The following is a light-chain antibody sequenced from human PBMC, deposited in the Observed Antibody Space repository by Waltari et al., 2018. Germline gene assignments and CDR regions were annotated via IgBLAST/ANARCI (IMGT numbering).Light chain of an antibody. J-gene: IGLJ3*02. Sequence: QSALTQPPSASGSPGQSVTISCTGTSSDVGGYDHVSWYQPHPGKAPNLMLSEVTKRPAGVPDRFSGSKSGHTGSLTVSGLQAEDEADYYCCSYAGTNNLGVFGGGTKLTVL. CDR2: EVT. CDR3: CSYAGTNNLGV. V-gene: IGLV2-8*01. CDR1: SSDVGGYDH.